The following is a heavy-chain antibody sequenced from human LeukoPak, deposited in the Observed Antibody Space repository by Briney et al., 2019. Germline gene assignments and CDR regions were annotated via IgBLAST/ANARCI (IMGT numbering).Heavy chain of an antibody. V-gene: IGHV1-24*01. CDR1: GYTLTELS. Sequence: ASVKVSCKVSGYTLTELSMHWVRQAPGKGLEWMGGFDPKDGETIYAQKFQGRVTMTEDTSTDTAYMELSSLRSEDTAVYYCATASSGWYGYFDYWGQGTLVTVSS. CDR3: ATASSGWYGYFDY. J-gene: IGHJ4*02. CDR2: FDPKDGET. D-gene: IGHD6-19*01.